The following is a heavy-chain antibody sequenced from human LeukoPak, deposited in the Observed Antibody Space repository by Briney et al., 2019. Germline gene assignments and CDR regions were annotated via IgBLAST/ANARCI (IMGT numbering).Heavy chain of an antibody. Sequence: GGSLRLSCEAPGFSFSSYSMNWVRQAPGKGLEWVSSITSTSNSIYYADSLKGRFTISRDNAKNSLYLQMNSLRAEDTAVYYCAELGITMIGGVWGKGTTVTISS. D-gene: IGHD3-10*02. CDR2: ITSTSNSI. CDR1: GFSFSSYS. J-gene: IGHJ6*04. CDR3: AELGITMIGGV. V-gene: IGHV3-21*01.